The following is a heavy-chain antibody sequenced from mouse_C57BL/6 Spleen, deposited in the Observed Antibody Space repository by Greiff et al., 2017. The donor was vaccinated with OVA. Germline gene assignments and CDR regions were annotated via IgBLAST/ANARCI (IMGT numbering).Heavy chain of an antibody. V-gene: IGHV1-18*01. J-gene: IGHJ2*01. CDR3: ARSPFITTVEYYFDY. CDR1: GYTFTDYN. Sequence: VQLQQSGPELVKPGASVKIPCKASGYTFTDYNMDWVKQSHGKSLEWIGDINPNNGGTIYNQKFKGKATLTVDKSSSTAYMELRSLTSEDTAVYYCARSPFITTVEYYFDYWGQGTTLTVSS. CDR2: INPNNGGT. D-gene: IGHD1-1*01.